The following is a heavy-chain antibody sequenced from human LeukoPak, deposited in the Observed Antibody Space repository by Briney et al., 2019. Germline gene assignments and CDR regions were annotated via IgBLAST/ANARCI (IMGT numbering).Heavy chain of an antibody. D-gene: IGHD3-3*01. CDR2: ISSSSSYI. J-gene: IGHJ5*02. CDR1: GFTFSSYS. CDR3: ARDFYDFWRGSIRFDP. Sequence: GGSLRLSCAASGFTFSSYSMNWVRQAPGKGLEWVSSISSSSSYIYYADSVKGRFTISRDNAKNSLYLQMNSLRAEDTAVYYCARDFYDFWRGSIRFDPWGQGTLVTVSS. V-gene: IGHV3-21*01.